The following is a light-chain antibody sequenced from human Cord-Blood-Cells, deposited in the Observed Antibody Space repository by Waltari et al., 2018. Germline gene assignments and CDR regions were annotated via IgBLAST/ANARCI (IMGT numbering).Light chain of an antibody. CDR3: MQGTHWLYT. V-gene: IGKV2-30*02. Sequence: DDEMTQSPLSLPVTLGQPASISCRSSQSIVHHDGNTYLNWFQQKPGQSPRRLIYKVSTRDSGVPDRFSGSGSGTDFTLKISRLEAEDVGVYYCMQGTHWLYTFGQGTKLEIK. J-gene: IGKJ2*01. CDR1: QSIVHHDGNTY. CDR2: KVS.